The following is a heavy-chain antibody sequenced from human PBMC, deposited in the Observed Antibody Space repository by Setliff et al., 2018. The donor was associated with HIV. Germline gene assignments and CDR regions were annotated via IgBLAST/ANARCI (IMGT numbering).Heavy chain of an antibody. CDR1: NASFSDYY. V-gene: IGHV4-34*01. J-gene: IGHJ4*02. D-gene: IGHD4-17*01. CDR3: AGRAYGPLEH. CDR2: INQSGST. Sequence: PSESLSLTCAVYNASFSDYYRGWIRQAPGKGLEWIGEINQSGSTNYNSSLRSRATMSINLSKNQFSLKLTSVAAADTAVYYCAGRAYGPLEHWGQGNQVTVSS.